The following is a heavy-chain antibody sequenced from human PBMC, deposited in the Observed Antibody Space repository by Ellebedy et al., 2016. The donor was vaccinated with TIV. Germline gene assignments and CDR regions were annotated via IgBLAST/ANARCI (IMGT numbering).Heavy chain of an antibody. Sequence: SVKVSCXASGYTFTSYGISWVRQAPGQGLEWMGGIIPIFGTANYAQKFQGRVTITADESTSTAYMELSSLRSEDTAVYYCARVGMGATNPTIYYYYGMDVWGQGTTVTVSS. CDR3: ARVGMGATNPTIYYYYGMDV. D-gene: IGHD1-26*01. CDR2: IIPIFGTA. V-gene: IGHV1-69*13. CDR1: GYTFTSYG. J-gene: IGHJ6*02.